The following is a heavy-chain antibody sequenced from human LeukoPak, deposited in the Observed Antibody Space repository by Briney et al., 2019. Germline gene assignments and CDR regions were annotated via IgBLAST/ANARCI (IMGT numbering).Heavy chain of an antibody. Sequence: ASVKVSCKASGGTFSSYAISWVRQAPGQGLEWMGGIIPIFGTANYAQKFQGRVTITADESTSTAYMELSSLRSEDTAVYYCARGVIAASTVTSTLIYYYYYMDVWGKGTTVTISS. CDR2: IIPIFGTA. J-gene: IGHJ6*03. D-gene: IGHD4-17*01. CDR1: GGTFSSYA. V-gene: IGHV1-69*13. CDR3: ARGVIAASTVTSTLIYYYYYMDV.